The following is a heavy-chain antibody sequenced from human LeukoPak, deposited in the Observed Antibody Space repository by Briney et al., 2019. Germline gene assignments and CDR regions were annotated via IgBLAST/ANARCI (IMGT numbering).Heavy chain of an antibody. CDR2: ISGSGGST. CDR3: AKGGRYCSSTSCYVNY. D-gene: IGHD2-2*01. CDR1: GFTFSTYA. V-gene: IGHV3-23*01. J-gene: IGHJ4*02. Sequence: QPGGSLRLSCAASGFTFSTYAVSWVRQAPGKGLEWVSGISGSGGSTYYADSVKGRFTISRDNSKNTLYLQMNSLRAEDTAVYYCAKGGRYCSSTSCYVNYWGQGTLVTVSS.